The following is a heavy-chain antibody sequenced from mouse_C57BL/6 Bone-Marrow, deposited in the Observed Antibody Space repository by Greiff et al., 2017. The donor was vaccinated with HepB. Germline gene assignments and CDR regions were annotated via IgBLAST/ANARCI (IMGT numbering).Heavy chain of an antibody. CDR2: ISNGGGST. CDR3: GGSSGFAY. J-gene: IGHJ3*01. CDR1: GFTFSDYY. V-gene: IGHV5-12*01. Sequence: EVKLVESGGGLVQPGGSLKLSCAASGFTFSDYYMYWVRQTPEKRLEWVAYISNGGGSTYYPDTVKGRFTISRDNAKNTLYLQMSRLKAEDTAMYYCGGSSGFAYWGQGTLVTVSA. D-gene: IGHD1-1*01.